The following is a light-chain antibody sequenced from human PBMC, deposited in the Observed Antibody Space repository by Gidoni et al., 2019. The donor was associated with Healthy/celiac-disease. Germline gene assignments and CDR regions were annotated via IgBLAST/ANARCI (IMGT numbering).Light chain of an antibody. CDR1: KLGDKY. CDR3: QAWDSSTVV. Sequence: SYELTQPPSVSVSPGQTDSITCSGDKLGDKYACWYQQKPGQSPVRVIYQDSKRPSGIPERFSGSNSGNTATLTISGTQAMDEADYYCQAWDSSTVVFGGGTKLTVL. V-gene: IGLV3-1*01. J-gene: IGLJ2*01. CDR2: QDS.